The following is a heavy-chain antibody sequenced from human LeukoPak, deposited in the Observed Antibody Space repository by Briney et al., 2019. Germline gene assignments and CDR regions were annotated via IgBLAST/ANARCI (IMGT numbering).Heavy chain of an antibody. Sequence: ASVKVSCKASNYTFISYSITWVRQAPGQGLEWMGWINPNSGGADYAQKFQGRVTMTRDTSINTVYMALSRLRSDDTAIFYCARGPPEYCSGGSCYSGRNWIDPWGQGTLVTVSS. CDR1: NYTFISYS. CDR3: ARGPPEYCSGGSCYSGRNWIDP. D-gene: IGHD2-15*01. J-gene: IGHJ5*02. V-gene: IGHV1-2*02. CDR2: INPNSGGA.